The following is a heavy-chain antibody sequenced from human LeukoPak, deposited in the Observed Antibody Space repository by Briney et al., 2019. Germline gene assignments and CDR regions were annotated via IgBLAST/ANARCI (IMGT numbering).Heavy chain of an antibody. J-gene: IGHJ4*02. Sequence: SETLSLTCTVSGGSISSYYWSWVRQPAGKGLEWIGRIYISGTTNYNPSLKSRITMSLDTSKNQLSLRLSSVTAADTAVYYCARDEARTGYIHYWGQGTLITVSS. CDR3: ARDEARTGYIHY. D-gene: IGHD3-9*01. CDR2: IYISGTT. V-gene: IGHV4-4*07. CDR1: GGSISSYY.